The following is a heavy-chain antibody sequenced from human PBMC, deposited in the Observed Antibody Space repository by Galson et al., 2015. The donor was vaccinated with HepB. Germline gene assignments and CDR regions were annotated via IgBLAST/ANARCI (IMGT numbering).Heavy chain of an antibody. D-gene: IGHD2/OR15-2a*01. CDR3: TPPTTSSVLGP. CDR1: GFTFSNVW. J-gene: IGHJ5*02. V-gene: IGHV3-15*01. Sequence: SLRLCCAASGFTFSNVWMSWVRQAPGKGLEWVGRIISKIGGGTTDYAAPVRGRLTMSRDDSTNPLYLQMNSLKTKDTAVYYCTPPTTSSVLGPRGQGTLV. CDR2: IISKIGGGTT.